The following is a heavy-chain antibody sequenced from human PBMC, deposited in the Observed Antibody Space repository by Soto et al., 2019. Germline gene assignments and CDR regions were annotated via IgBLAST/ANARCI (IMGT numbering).Heavy chain of an antibody. CDR2: IYYSGST. D-gene: IGHD3-22*01. CDR3: ARVSPALVSFDY. V-gene: IGHV4-61*01. Sequence: QVQLQESGPGLVKPSETLSLTCTVSGGSVSSGSYYWSWIRQPPGKGLEWIGYIYYSGSTNYNPSLKSRVPISVDTSKNQFSLKLSSVTAADTAVYYWARVSPALVSFDYWGQGTLVTVSS. J-gene: IGHJ4*02. CDR1: GGSVSSGSYY.